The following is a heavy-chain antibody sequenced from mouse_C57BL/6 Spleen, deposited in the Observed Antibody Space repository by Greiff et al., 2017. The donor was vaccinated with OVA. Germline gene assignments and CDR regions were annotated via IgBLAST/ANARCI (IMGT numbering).Heavy chain of an antibody. CDR1: GYTFTDYN. CDR3: ARKDYGSGAY. V-gene: IGHV1-18*01. CDR2: INPNNGGT. D-gene: IGHD1-1*01. J-gene: IGHJ3*01. Sequence: EVKLLESGPELVKPGASVKIPCKASGYTFTDYNMDWVKQSHGKSLEWIGDINPNNGGTIYNQKFKGKATLTVDKSSSTAYMELRSLTSEDTAVYYCARKDYGSGAYWGQGTLVTVSA.